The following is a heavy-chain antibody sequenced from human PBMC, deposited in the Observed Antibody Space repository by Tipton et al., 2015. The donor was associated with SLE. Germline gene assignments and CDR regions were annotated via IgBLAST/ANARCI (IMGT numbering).Heavy chain of an antibody. Sequence: TLSLTCTVSGGSISSGGHYWSWIRQFPGKDLEWIGYIYYNGATYYNPSLKSRVTISVDTFKNQFSLKVNSVTAADTAVYYCARRGGYCIGGSCYGGAFDIWGQGTMVTVSS. V-gene: IGHV4-31*03. D-gene: IGHD2-15*01. CDR1: GGSISSGGHY. J-gene: IGHJ3*02. CDR2: IYYNGAT. CDR3: ARRGGYCIGGSCYGGAFDI.